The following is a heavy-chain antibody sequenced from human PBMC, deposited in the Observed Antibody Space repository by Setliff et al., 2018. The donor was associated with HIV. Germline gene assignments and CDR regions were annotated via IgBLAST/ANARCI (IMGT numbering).Heavy chain of an antibody. CDR3: ARGGWELVSCYDY. J-gene: IGHJ4*02. CDR1: GGTFSSYA. Sequence: GASVKVSCKASGGTFSSYAISWVRQAPGQGLEWMGGIVPIFGTANYAQKFQGRVTITADESTSTAYMELSSLRSEDTAVYYRARGGWELVSCYDYWGQGTLVTVSS. D-gene: IGHD1-26*01. CDR2: IVPIFGTA. V-gene: IGHV1-69*13.